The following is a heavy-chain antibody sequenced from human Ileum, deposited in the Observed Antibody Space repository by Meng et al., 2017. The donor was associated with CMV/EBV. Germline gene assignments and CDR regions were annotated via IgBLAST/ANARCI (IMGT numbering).Heavy chain of an antibody. V-gene: IGHV3-9*01. D-gene: IGHD6-13*01. CDR1: GFTFDDYA. J-gene: IGHJ4*02. Sequence: SLKISCATSGFTFDDYAMHWVRQAPGKGLEWVSGIGWNSGSIGYADSVKGRFTISRDNAKNSLYLQMSSLRAEDTALYYCSKADGYSSSRYGIDYWGQGTLVTVSS. CDR2: IGWNSGSI. CDR3: SKADGYSSSRYGIDY.